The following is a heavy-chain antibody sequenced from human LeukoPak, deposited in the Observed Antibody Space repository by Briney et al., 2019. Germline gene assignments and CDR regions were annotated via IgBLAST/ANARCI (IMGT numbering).Heavy chain of an antibody. CDR2: IIPVFGTT. D-gene: IGHD3-22*01. CDR1: GGTFSNYP. J-gene: IGHJ3*02. Sequence: ASVKVSCKVSGGTFSNYPISWVRQAPGQGLEWMGGIIPVFGTTNHAQKFQGRVTITADKSTSTAYMELSSLRAEDTAVYYCAKDYLAITMIVVVVGAFDIWGQGTMVTVSS. CDR3: AKDYLAITMIVVVVGAFDI. V-gene: IGHV1-69*06.